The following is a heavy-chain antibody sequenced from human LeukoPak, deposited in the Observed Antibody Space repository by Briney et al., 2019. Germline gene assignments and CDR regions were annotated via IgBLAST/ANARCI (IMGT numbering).Heavy chain of an antibody. CDR1: GFTFSNYG. Sequence: GGSLRLSCAASGFTFSNYGMHWVRQAPGKGLEWVAVISYDGTNKYYADSVKGRFTISIDNSKNTLYLQMNSLRAEDTAVYYCAKDWGFCSSTSCYPRIWGQGTMVIVSS. D-gene: IGHD2-2*01. V-gene: IGHV3-30*18. CDR2: ISYDGTNK. J-gene: IGHJ3*02. CDR3: AKDWGFCSSTSCYPRI.